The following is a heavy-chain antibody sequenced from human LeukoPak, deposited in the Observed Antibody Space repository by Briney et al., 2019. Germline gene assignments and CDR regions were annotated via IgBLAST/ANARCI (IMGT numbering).Heavy chain of an antibody. D-gene: IGHD4-17*01. J-gene: IGHJ4*02. CDR2: ISGSGSDT. V-gene: IGHV3-23*01. CDR3: AKDLYGDYSFEY. Sequence: GGCLRLSCAASGFTFSRFAMSWVRQAPGKGLEWVSAISGSGSDTYYADSVKGRFTVSRDNSKNTLYLQMNSLRAEDTALYYCAKDLYGDYSFEYWCQGTLVTGAS. CDR1: GFTFSRFA.